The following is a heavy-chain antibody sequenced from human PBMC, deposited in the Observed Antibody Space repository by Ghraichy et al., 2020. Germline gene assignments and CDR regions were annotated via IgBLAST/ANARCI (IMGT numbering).Heavy chain of an antibody. V-gene: IGHV3-21*01. CDR1: GFTFSSYS. CDR2: ISSSSSYI. J-gene: IGHJ3*02. CDR3: ARASTFDASAFDI. D-gene: IGHD3-16*01. Sequence: GGSLRLSCAASGFTFSSYSMNWVRQAPGKGLEWVSSISSSSSYIYYADSVKGRFTISRDNAKNSLYLQMNSLRAEDTAVYYCARASTFDASAFDIWGQGTMVTVSS.